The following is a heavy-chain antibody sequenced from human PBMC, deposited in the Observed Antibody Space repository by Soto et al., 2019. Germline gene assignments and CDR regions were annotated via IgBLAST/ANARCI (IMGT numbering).Heavy chain of an antibody. CDR3: ASTWGDSSGYYYGGY. CDR1: CYTFTSYG. CDR2: ISAYNGNT. D-gene: IGHD3-22*01. Sequence: ASVKVSCKASCYTFTSYGISWVRQARGQGLEWMGWISAYNGNTNYAQKLQGRVTMTTDTSTSTAYMELRSLRSDDTAVYYCASTWGDSSGYYYGGYWGQGTLVTVS. V-gene: IGHV1-18*04. J-gene: IGHJ4*02.